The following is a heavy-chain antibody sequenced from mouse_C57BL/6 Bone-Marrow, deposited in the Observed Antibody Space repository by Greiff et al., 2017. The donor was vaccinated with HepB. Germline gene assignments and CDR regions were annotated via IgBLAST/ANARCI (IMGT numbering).Heavy chain of an antibody. CDR1: GYTFTSYG. J-gene: IGHJ2*01. Sequence: VQLQQSGAELARPGASVKLSCKASGYTFTSYGISWVKQRTGQGLEWIGEIYPRSGNTYYNEKFKGKATLTADKSSSTAYMELRSLTSEDSAVYFCARWGLGQDFDYWGQGTTLTVSS. CDR2: IYPRSGNT. CDR3: ARWGLGQDFDY. V-gene: IGHV1-81*01. D-gene: IGHD4-1*01.